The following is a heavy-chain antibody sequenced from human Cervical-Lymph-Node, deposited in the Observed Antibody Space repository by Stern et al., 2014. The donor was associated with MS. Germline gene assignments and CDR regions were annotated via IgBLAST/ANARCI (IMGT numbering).Heavy chain of an antibody. J-gene: IGHJ4*02. CDR2: ISSSVTAI. Sequence: QVQLVESGGGLVKPGGSLRLSCAASGFTFSDYYMNWIRQAPGKGLEWISYISSSVTAIYYADSVKCRFTISRDNGKNSLYLQMNSLRAEDTAMYFCARDSGYGIDFWGQGILLTVSS. V-gene: IGHV3-11*01. D-gene: IGHD4-17*01. CDR3: ARDSGYGIDF. CDR1: GFTFSDYY.